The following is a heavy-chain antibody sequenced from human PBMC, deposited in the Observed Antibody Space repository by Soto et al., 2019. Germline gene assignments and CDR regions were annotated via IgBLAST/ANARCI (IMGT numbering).Heavy chain of an antibody. Sequence: EVQLVESGGGLVKPGGSLRLSCAASEFTFNTYSMNWVRQAPGKGLEWVSSISGRGTYIYYADSAKGRFTISRDNDKNSVYRQMNSLTAGDTGVYCWARSGRSHASWFDRWGQGTLVTVSS. CDR1: EFTFNTYS. V-gene: IGHV3-21*06. CDR2: ISGRGTYI. J-gene: IGHJ5*02. CDR3: ARSGRSHASWFDR. D-gene: IGHD1-26*01.